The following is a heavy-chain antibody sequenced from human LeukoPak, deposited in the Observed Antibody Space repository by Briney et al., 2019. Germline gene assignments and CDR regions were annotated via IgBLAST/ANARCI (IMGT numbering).Heavy chain of an antibody. D-gene: IGHD1-14*01. V-gene: IGHV5-51*01. CDR2: IDPADSDI. J-gene: IGHJ4*02. CDR1: GYSFTTYW. CDR3: AIINHPDVRVY. Sequence: GESLKISCKGSGYSFTTYWIGWVRQLPGEGLEWMGTIDPADSDIRYSPSFQGQVTISADKSIRTAYLHWSSLKASDTAIYYCAIINHPDVRVYWGQGTLVTVSS.